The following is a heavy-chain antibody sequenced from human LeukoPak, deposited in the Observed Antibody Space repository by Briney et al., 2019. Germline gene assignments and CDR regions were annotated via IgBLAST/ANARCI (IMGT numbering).Heavy chain of an antibody. V-gene: IGHV3-30*04. Sequence: PGRSLRLSCAASGFTFSSYAMRWVRQAPGKGLEWVAVISYDGSNKYYADSVKGRFTISRDNSKNTLYLQMNSLRAEDTAVYYCARDPVMTTVTTNYFDYWGQGTLVTVSS. CDR2: ISYDGSNK. CDR3: ARDPVMTTVTTNYFDY. D-gene: IGHD4-17*01. J-gene: IGHJ4*02. CDR1: GFTFSSYA.